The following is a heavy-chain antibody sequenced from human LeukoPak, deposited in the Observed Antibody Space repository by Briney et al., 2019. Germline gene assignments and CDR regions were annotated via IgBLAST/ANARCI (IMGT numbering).Heavy chain of an antibody. CDR3: ARDISPDDYFDSHKCYYDAFDI. D-gene: IGHD3-22*01. Sequence: GGSLRLSCVASGFTFSNYGMHWVRQAPGKVLEWVAVVWYDGNNKYYVDSVRGRFTISRDNSKSTLYLQMSSLKTEDTAVYYCARDISPDDYFDSHKCYYDAFDIWGQGTLVTVSS. V-gene: IGHV3-33*01. J-gene: IGHJ3*02. CDR2: VWYDGNNK. CDR1: GFTFSNYG.